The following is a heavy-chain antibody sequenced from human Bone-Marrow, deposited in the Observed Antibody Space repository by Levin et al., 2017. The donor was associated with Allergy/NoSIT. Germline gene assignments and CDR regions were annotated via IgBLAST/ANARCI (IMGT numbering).Heavy chain of an antibody. V-gene: IGHV1-2*06. Sequence: GASVKVSCKASGYTFTGYYMHWVRQAPGQGLEWMGRINPNSGGTNYAQKFQGRVTMTRDTSISTAYMELSRLRSDDTAVYYCARGHSSSENWFDPWGQGTLVTVSS. CDR1: GYTFTGYY. CDR2: INPNSGGT. D-gene: IGHD6-13*01. J-gene: IGHJ5*02. CDR3: ARGHSSSENWFDP.